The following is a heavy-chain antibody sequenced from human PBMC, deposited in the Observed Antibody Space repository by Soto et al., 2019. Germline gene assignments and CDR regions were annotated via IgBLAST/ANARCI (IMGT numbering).Heavy chain of an antibody. CDR1: GYTFINYA. V-gene: IGHV1-3*05. Sequence: QVQLVQSGAEEKKPGASVKVSCKASGYTFINYAIHWVRQAPGQRLEWMGWINAGNGDTKYSQKFQGRVTITRDTSANTAYMELSGLRSEGTVVYYCARGGAGYYFDYWGQGTLVTVSS. CDR2: INAGNGDT. CDR3: ARGGAGYYFDY. D-gene: IGHD2-15*01. J-gene: IGHJ4*02.